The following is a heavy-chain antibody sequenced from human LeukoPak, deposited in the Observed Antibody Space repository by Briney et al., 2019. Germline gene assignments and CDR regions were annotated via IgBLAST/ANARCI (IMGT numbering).Heavy chain of an antibody. V-gene: IGHV3-23*01. Sequence: GGSLRLSCGASGFSFSNYAMTWVRQAPGKGLEWVSGISDSGSTAFYADSVKGRFTSSRDNPKNTLYLQMNSLRAEDTAVYYCAKDRRAARPRYDYWGQGTLVTVSS. CDR2: ISDSGSTA. D-gene: IGHD6-6*01. CDR1: GFSFSNYA. CDR3: AKDRRAARPRYDY. J-gene: IGHJ4*02.